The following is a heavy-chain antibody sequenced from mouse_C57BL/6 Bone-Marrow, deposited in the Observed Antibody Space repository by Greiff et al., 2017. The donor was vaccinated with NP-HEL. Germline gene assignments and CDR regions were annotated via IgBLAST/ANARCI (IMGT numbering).Heavy chain of an antibody. CDR1: GYTFTSYW. Sequence: QVQLQQPGAELVMPGASVKLSCKASGYTFTSYWMHWVKQRPGQGLEWIGEIDPSDSYTNYNQKFKGKSTLTVDKSSSTAYMQLSSLTSEYSEVYYCAREDYSNLYAMDYWGQGTSVTVSS. D-gene: IGHD2-5*01. J-gene: IGHJ4*01. V-gene: IGHV1-69*01. CDR2: IDPSDSYT. CDR3: AREDYSNLYAMDY.